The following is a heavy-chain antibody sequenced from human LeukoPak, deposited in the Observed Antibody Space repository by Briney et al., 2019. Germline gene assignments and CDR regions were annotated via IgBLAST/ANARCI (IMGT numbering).Heavy chain of an antibody. J-gene: IGHJ2*01. CDR3: ARHLLTRKWYFDL. D-gene: IGHD3-10*01. V-gene: IGHV4-59*08. CDR1: GGSISSYY. Sequence: PSETLSLTCTVSGGSISSYYWSWIRQPPGKGLEWIGYIYYSGSTNYNPSLKSRVTISVDTSKNQFSLKLSSVTAADTAVYYCARHLLTRKWYFDLWGRGTLVTVSS. CDR2: IYYSGST.